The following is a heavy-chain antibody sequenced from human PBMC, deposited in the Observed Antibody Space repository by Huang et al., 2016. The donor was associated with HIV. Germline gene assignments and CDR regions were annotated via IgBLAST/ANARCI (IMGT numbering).Heavy chain of an antibody. CDR2: IYPGDSDT. J-gene: IGHJ6*02. D-gene: IGHD3-10*01. Sequence: EVQLVQSGAEVKKPGESLKISCKGSGYRFRSNWIGWVRQMPGKGLEGRVIIYPGDSDTRYSPSFQGQVTISADKSINTAYLQWSSLKASDTAMYYCARLIGSPSFYYGLDVWGQGTTVTVSS. V-gene: IGHV5-51*01. CDR3: ARLIGSPSFYYGLDV. CDR1: GYRFRSNW.